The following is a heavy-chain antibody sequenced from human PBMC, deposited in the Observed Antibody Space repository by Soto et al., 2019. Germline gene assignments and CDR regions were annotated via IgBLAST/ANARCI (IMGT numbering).Heavy chain of an antibody. D-gene: IGHD6-19*01. CDR3: AKYSSGWYYPFDY. CDR2: ISGSGGST. J-gene: IGHJ4*02. Sequence: EVQLLESGGGLVQPGGSLRLSCAASGFTVSSYAMSWVRQAPGKGLEWVSAISGSGGSTYYADSVNGRFTISRDNSKNTLYLQMNSLRAEDTAVYYCAKYSSGWYYPFDYWGQGTLVTVSS. V-gene: IGHV3-23*01. CDR1: GFTVSSYA.